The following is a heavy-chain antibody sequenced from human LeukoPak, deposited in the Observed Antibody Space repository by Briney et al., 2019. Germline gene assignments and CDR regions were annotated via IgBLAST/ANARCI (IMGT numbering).Heavy chain of an antibody. J-gene: IGHJ6*02. CDR1: GGSFSGYY. Sequence: SETLSLTCAVYGGSFSGYYWSWIRQPPGKGLEWIGEINHSGSTNYNPSLKSRVTISVDTSKNQFPLKLSSVTAADTAVYYCARGRSSDYYYYGMDVWGQGTTVTVSS. CDR3: ARGRSSDYYYYGMDV. V-gene: IGHV4-34*01. CDR2: INHSGST.